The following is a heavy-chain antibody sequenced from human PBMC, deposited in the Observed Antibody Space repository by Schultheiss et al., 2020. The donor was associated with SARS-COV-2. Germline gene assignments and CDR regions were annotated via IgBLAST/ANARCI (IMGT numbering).Heavy chain of an antibody. CDR1: GGSISSGGYY. Sequence: SETLSLTCAVYGGSISSGGYYWSWIRQHPGKGLEWIGEINHSGSTNYNPSLKSRVTISVDTSKNQFSLKLSSVTAADTAVYYCARVTSSSATTIFDYWGQGTLVTVSS. V-gene: IGHV4-34*01. CDR2: INHSGST. CDR3: ARVTSSSATTIFDY. J-gene: IGHJ4*02. D-gene: IGHD6-6*01.